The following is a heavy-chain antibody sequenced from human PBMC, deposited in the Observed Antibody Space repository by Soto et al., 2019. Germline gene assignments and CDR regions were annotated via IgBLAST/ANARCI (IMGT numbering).Heavy chain of an antibody. CDR1: GFTFSSYG. D-gene: IGHD4-17*01. CDR3: ARERTGYGHYDSGPDPYYYYGMDV. Sequence: QVQLVESGGGVVQPGRSLRLSCAASGFTFSSYGMHWVRQAPGKGLEWVAVIWYDGSNKYYADSVKGRFTISRDNSKNTLYLQMNSLRAEDTAVYYCARERTGYGHYDSGPDPYYYYGMDVWGQGTTVTVSS. J-gene: IGHJ6*02. V-gene: IGHV3-33*01. CDR2: IWYDGSNK.